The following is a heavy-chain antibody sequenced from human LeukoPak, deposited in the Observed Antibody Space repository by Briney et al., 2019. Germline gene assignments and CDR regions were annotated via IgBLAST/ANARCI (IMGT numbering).Heavy chain of an antibody. CDR2: ISSSGGST. D-gene: IGHD7-27*01. CDR1: GFTFSSYA. CDR3: AKRLGNFDF. V-gene: IGHV3-23*01. J-gene: IGHJ4*02. Sequence: PGGSLRLSCAASGFTFSSYAMSWVRQAPGQGLEWVSAISSSGGSTYYADSVKGRFTISRDSSKNTLSLQINSLRAEDTAVYYCAKRLGNFDFWGQGTLVTVSS.